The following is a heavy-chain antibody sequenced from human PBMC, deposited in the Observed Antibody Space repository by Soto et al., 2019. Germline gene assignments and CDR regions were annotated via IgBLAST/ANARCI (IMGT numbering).Heavy chain of an antibody. CDR3: AKSRGVIAPGGTRTFDY. V-gene: IGHV3-23*01. J-gene: IGHJ4*02. CDR1: GFTFGSYA. CDR2: IGYSGDT. D-gene: IGHD2-2*01. Sequence: EVQVLESGGGLVQPGGSLRLSCEASGFTFGSYAMTWVRQAPGKGLEWVSTIGYSGDTFYADSVKGRFTISRDNSRNTLNLQMTSLRAEDTAVYYCAKSRGVIAPGGTRTFDYWGQGTLVTVSS.